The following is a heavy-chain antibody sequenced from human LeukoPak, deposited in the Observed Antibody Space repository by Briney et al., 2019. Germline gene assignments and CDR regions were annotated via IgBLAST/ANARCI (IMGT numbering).Heavy chain of an antibody. D-gene: IGHD6-13*01. J-gene: IGHJ3*02. CDR3: ARYGSSSLDAFDI. Sequence: GGSLRLSCAASGFTFSSYAMSWVRQAPGKGLEWVSAISGSGGSTYYADSVKGRFTISRDNAKNSLYLQMNSLRAEDTAVYYCARYGSSSLDAFDIWGQGTMVTVSS. CDR1: GFTFSSYA. CDR2: ISGSGGST. V-gene: IGHV3-23*01.